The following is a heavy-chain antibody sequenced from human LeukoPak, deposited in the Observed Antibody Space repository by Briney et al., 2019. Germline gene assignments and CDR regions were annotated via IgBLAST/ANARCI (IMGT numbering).Heavy chain of an antibody. V-gene: IGHV4-4*07. CDR2: IYTSGST. J-gene: IGHJ4*02. Sequence: PSETLSLTCTVSGGSISNYYWSWIRQPAGKGLEWIGHIYTSGSTNYNPSLKSRVTMSVDTSKNQFSLKLSSVTAADTAVYYCAKDPGYYFDSSAYFDYWGQGTLVTVSS. D-gene: IGHD3-22*01. CDR1: GGSISNYY. CDR3: AKDPGYYFDSSAYFDY.